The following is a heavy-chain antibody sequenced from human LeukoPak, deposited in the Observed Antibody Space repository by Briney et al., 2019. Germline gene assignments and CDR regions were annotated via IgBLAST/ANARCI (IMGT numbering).Heavy chain of an antibody. CDR1: GFTFSSYS. Sequence: GGSLRLSCAASGFTFSSYSMNWVRQAPGKVPEWVSYISSSGSTIYYADSVKGRFTISRDNAKNSLYLQMNSLRAEDTAVYYCARGGGRIMLAYWGQGTLVTVSS. CDR3: ARGGGRIMLAY. V-gene: IGHV3-48*04. D-gene: IGHD2-15*01. CDR2: ISSSGSTI. J-gene: IGHJ4*02.